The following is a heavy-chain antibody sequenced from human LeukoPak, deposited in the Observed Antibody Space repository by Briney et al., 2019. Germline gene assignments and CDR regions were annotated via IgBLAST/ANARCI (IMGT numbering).Heavy chain of an antibody. J-gene: IGHJ4*02. CDR2: ISSSGNTI. CDR3: AGEGGGSNYA. Sequence: GGSLRLSCAAPGFTFSSYEMNWVRQAPGKGLEWVSYISSSGNTIYYADSVKGRFTISRDNAKNSLYLQMNSLRVEDTAVYYCAGEGGGSNYAGGQGTLVTVSS. CDR1: GFTFSSYE. D-gene: IGHD1-26*01. V-gene: IGHV3-48*03.